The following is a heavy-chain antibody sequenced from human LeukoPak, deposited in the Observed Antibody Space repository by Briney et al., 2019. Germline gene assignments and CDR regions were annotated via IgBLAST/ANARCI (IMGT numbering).Heavy chain of an antibody. V-gene: IGHV4-59*01. CDR3: ARGTTVVTPPYFDY. Sequence: SETLSLTCAVSGGSISSYYWSWIRQPPGKGLEWIGYIYYSGSNNYNPSLKSRVTISVDTSKNQFSLKLSSVTAADTAVYYCARGTTVVTPPYFDYWGQGTLVTVSS. CDR2: IYYSGSN. CDR1: GGSISSYY. D-gene: IGHD4-23*01. J-gene: IGHJ4*02.